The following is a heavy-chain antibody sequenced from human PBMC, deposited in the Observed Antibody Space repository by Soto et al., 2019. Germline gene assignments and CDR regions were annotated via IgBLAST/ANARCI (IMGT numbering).Heavy chain of an antibody. V-gene: IGHV4-31*03. CDR2: IFYSGST. Sequence: QVQLQELGPGLVKPSQTLSLTCSVSGDSINNVGTYWHWGRQFHGRGLEWIGYIFYSGSTHYESSLKSRVDMSLDTSKNEFSLALRSAAAADTAVDDCARGGSSWEGFCYMDVWGKGTTVTVS. D-gene: IGHD6-13*01. J-gene: IGHJ6*03. CDR3: ARGGSSWEGFCYMDV. CDR1: GDSINNVGTY.